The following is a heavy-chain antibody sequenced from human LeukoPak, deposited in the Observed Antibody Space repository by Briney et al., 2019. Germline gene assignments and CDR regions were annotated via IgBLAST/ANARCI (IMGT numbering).Heavy chain of an antibody. J-gene: IGHJ4*02. CDR3: ARGTRWREGSSWFLDY. D-gene: IGHD6-13*01. V-gene: IGHV4-59*12. Sequence: SETLSLTCTVSGGSISSYYWTWIRQPPGKGLEWIGYIYYSGSTYYSGSTNYNPSLKSRVTISVDTSKNQFSLKLSSVTAADTAVYYCARGTRWREGSSWFLDYWGQGTLVTVSS. CDR1: GGSISSYY. CDR2: IYYSGSTYYSGST.